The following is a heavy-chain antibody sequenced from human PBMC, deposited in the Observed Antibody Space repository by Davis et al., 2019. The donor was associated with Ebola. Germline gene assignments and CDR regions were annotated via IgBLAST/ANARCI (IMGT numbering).Heavy chain of an antibody. V-gene: IGHV3-30*18. Sequence: GGSLRLSCAASGFTFSSYGMHWVRQAPGKGLEWVAVISYDGSNKYYADSVKGRFTISRDNSKNTLYLQMNSLRAEDTAVYYCAKKAAIDYWGQGTLVTVSS. J-gene: IGHJ4*02. CDR1: GFTFSSYG. CDR2: ISYDGSNK. D-gene: IGHD2-15*01. CDR3: AKKAAIDY.